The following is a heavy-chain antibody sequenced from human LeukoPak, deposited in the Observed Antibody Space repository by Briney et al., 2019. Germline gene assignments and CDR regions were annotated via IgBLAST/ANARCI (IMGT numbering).Heavy chain of an antibody. CDR1: GFTCSTYV. D-gene: IGHD2-15*01. J-gene: IGHJ4*02. Sequence: GGSLRLSCAASGFTCSTYVMSWVRQAPGKGLEWVAYIKKTGSETYYVDSVKGRFTITRDNTRNSLFLQMYSLRAEDTAVYFCAREDGYCSGGNCYSYFDSWGQGTLVTVSS. V-gene: IGHV3-7*01. CDR3: AREDGYCSGGNCYSYFDS. CDR2: IKKTGSET.